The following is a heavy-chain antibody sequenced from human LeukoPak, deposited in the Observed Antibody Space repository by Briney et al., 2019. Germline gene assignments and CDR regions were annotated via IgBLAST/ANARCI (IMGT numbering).Heavy chain of an antibody. CDR2: IKSKTDGGTT. Sequence: GGSLRLSCAASGFTFSNAWMSWVRQAPGKGLEWVGRIKSKTDGGTTDYAAPVKGRFTISRDNSKNTLYLQMNSLRAEDTAVYYCARDLPTSGCSDYWGQGTLVTVSS. CDR3: ARDLPTSGCSDY. D-gene: IGHD6-19*01. V-gene: IGHV3-15*01. CDR1: GFTFSNAW. J-gene: IGHJ4*02.